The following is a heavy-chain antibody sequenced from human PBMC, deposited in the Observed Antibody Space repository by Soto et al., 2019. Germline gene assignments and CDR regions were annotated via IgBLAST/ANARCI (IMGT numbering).Heavy chain of an antibody. V-gene: IGHV4-59*01. Sequence: SETLSLTCIVSNDSTNSYYWSWVRQPPGKGLEWMGYMHSRGATKYNPAFESRMTLSLDASRNQFSLNLNSVTAADTAVYYCARDRYSGYDSGALESWGQGVLVTVSS. D-gene: IGHD5-12*01. CDR2: MHSRGAT. CDR1: NDSTNSYY. CDR3: ARDRYSGYDSGALES. J-gene: IGHJ4*02.